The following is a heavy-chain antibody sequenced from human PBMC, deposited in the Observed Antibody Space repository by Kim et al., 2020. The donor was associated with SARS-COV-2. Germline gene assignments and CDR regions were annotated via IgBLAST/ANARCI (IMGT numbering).Heavy chain of an antibody. Sequence: SETLSLTCAVSGGSISSSNWWSWVRQPPGKGLEWIGEIYHSGSTNYNPSLKSRVTISVDKSKNQFSLKLSSVTAADTAVYYCARGGGYCSSTSCYADWGQGTLVTVSS. V-gene: IGHV4-4*02. J-gene: IGHJ4*02. CDR2: IYHSGST. CDR1: GGSISSSNW. D-gene: IGHD2-2*01. CDR3: ARGGGYCSSTSCYAD.